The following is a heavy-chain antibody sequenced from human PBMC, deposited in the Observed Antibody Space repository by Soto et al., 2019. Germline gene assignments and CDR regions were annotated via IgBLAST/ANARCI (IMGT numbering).Heavy chain of an antibody. J-gene: IGHJ6*04. V-gene: IGHV3-33*01. Sequence: QVQLVESGGGVAQPGRSLRLSCTVSGFTFSGLAMHWVRQAPGKGLEWVTQIWYDGSNKYYAESVKGRFTISRDNSKNTLYLQMNSLRVEDTAVYYCARDGQGLAPFALDVWGAGTSVTVSS. CDR3: ARDGQGLAPFALDV. CDR1: GFTFSGLA. CDR2: IWYDGSNK. D-gene: IGHD6-19*01.